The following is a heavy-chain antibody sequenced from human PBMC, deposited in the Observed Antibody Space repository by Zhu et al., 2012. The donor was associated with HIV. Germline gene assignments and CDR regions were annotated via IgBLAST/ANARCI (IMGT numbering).Heavy chain of an antibody. D-gene: IGHD2-15*01. CDR3: ARHVRACSGTSCYPGLCYNY. CDR2: ISYSDGA. Sequence: QVQLQESGPGLVKPSETLSLNCTVSGTSIGSTDYHWGWIRQSSGKGLEWIGSISYSDGAYYTPSLKGRVALSVDTSRKQFSLKLTSATAADTAVYYCARHVRACSGTSCYPGLCYNYWGQGILVTVSS. CDR1: GTSIGSTDYH. J-gene: IGHJ4*02. V-gene: IGHV4-39*07.